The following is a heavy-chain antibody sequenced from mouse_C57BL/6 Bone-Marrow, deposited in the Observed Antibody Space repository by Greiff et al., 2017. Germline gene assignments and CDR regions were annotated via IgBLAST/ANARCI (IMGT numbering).Heavy chain of an antibody. J-gene: IGHJ4*01. D-gene: IGHD1-1*01. CDR3: ARSGGTTGVDY. Sequence: EVQLQQSGPELVKPGASVKISCKASGYTFTDYYMNWVKQSHGKSLEWIGDINPNNGGTSYNQKFKGKATLPVDKSSSTAYMELRSLTSEDSAVYYCARSGGTTGVDYWGQGTSVTVSS. CDR2: INPNNGGT. V-gene: IGHV1-26*01. CDR1: GYTFTDYY.